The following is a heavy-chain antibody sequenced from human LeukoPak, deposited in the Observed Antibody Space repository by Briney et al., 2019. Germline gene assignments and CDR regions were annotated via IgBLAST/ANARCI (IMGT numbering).Heavy chain of an antibody. D-gene: IGHD5-18*01. J-gene: IGHJ6*03. V-gene: IGHV3-7*01. Sequence: GGSLRLSCAASGFTFSSYWMSWVRQAQGKGLEWVANIKQDGSEKYYVDSVKGRFTISRDNAKNPLYLQMNSLRAEDTAVYYCAIDGILSYYYYYMDVWGKGTTVTVSS. CDR1: GFTFSSYW. CDR2: IKQDGSEK. CDR3: AIDGILSYYYYYMDV.